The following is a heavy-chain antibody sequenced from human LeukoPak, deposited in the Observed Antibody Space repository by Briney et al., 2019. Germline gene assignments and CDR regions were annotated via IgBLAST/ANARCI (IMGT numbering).Heavy chain of an antibody. J-gene: IGHJ6*02. D-gene: IGHD3-3*01. Sequence: PSETLSLTCTVSGGSISSYYWGWIRQPPGKGLEWIGYIYYSGSTNYNPSLKSRVTISVDTSKNQFSLKLSSVTAADTAVYYCARNRYYDFWSGYYTNYMHYYGMDVWGQGTTVTVSS. CDR2: IYYSGST. CDR1: GGSISSYY. V-gene: IGHV4-59*12. CDR3: ARNRYYDFWSGYYTNYMHYYGMDV.